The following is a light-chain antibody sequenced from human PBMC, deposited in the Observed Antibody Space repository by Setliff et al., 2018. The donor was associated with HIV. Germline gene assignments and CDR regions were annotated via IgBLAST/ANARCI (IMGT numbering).Light chain of an antibody. Sequence: QSVLTQPASVSGSPGQSITISCTGTSSDVGSYNLVSWYQQHPGKAPKLMIYEVIKRPSGVSNRFSGSKSGNTASLTISGLQAEDEAEYYCSSFTSSSTYVFGIGTKV. J-gene: IGLJ1*01. CDR3: SSFTSSSTYV. CDR1: SSDVGSYNL. V-gene: IGLV2-23*02. CDR2: EVI.